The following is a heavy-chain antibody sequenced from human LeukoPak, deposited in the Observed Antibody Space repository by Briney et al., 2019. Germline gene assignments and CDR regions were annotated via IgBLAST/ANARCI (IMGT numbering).Heavy chain of an antibody. Sequence: SENLSLTCAVYGGSFSGYYWSWIRQPPGKRLEWIGEINHSGSTNYNPSLKSRVTISVDTSKNQFSLKLSSVTAADTAVYYCARGPTFGTSCPNARAGVEKYYFDYWGQGTLVTVSS. CDR3: ARGPTFGTSCPNARAGVEKYYFDY. CDR1: GGSFSGYY. V-gene: IGHV4-34*01. D-gene: IGHD2-2*01. CDR2: INHSGST. J-gene: IGHJ4*02.